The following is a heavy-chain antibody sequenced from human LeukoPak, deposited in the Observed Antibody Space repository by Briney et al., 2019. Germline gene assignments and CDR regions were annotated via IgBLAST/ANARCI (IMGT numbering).Heavy chain of an antibody. CDR3: ATKQWLAPPPDS. V-gene: IGHV3-74*01. Sequence: GGSPRLSCAASGFTFSKYWMLWVRQAPGRGLESVSRINTDGTVTTYADSVKGRFTVSRDNADNTMFLQMNSVRDEDTAVYYCATKQWLAPPPDSWGQGTPVTVSS. CDR1: GFTFSKYW. D-gene: IGHD6-19*01. CDR2: INTDGTVT. J-gene: IGHJ4*02.